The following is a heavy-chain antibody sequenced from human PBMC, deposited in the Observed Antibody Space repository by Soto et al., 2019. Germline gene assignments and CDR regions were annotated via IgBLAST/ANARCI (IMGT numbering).Heavy chain of an antibody. D-gene: IGHD6-13*01. CDR1: GGSFSGYY. J-gene: IGHJ6*02. CDR2: INHSGST. CDR3: ARHRQQLVPPNYGMDV. V-gene: IGHV4-34*01. Sequence: SETLSLTCAVYGGSFSGYYWSWIRQPPGKGLEWIGEINHSGSTNYNPSLKSRVTISVDTSKNQFSLKLSSVTAADTAVYYCARHRQQLVPPNYGMDVWGQGTTVTVSS.